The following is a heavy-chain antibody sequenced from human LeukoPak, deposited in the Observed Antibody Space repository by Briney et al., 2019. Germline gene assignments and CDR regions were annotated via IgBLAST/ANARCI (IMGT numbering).Heavy chain of an antibody. J-gene: IGHJ4*02. CDR3: VKDVGGSYAFYY. V-gene: IGHV3-64D*09. CDR1: GFTFSSYA. Sequence: PGGSLRLSCSASGFTFSSYAMHWVRHAPGKGLEYVSGINDNGGRTHYGDSVKGRFSISRDNSKNTLHLQMSTLRAEDTALYYCVKDVGGSYAFYYWGQGILVTVAS. CDR2: INDNGGRT. D-gene: IGHD1-26*01.